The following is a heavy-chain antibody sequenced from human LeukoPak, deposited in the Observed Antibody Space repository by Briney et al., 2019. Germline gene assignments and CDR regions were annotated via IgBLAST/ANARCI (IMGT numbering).Heavy chain of an antibody. CDR3: ARDSMATGDTDY. J-gene: IGHJ4*02. D-gene: IGHD5-12*01. CDR2: ISVYTGNT. V-gene: IGHV1-18*04. CDR1: GYTFTSYY. Sequence: ASVKVSCKASGYTFTSYYMHWVRQAPGQGLEWMGWISVYTGNTNYAQKLQGRVTMTTDTSTSTAYMELRSLRSDDTAVYYCARDSMATGDTDYWGQGTLVTVSS.